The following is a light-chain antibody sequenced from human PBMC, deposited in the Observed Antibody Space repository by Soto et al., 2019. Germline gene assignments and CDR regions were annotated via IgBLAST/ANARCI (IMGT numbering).Light chain of an antibody. CDR2: STS. V-gene: IGKV1-5*01. CDR1: RSISKY. Sequence: DIQMTQSPSSLSASVGDRVTLTCRATRSISKYLNWYQQKPGKAPNLLIYSTSTLQSGVPSRFSGSGSGTEFTLTISSLQPDDFATYYCQHYNSYSEAFGQGTKVDI. J-gene: IGKJ1*01. CDR3: QHYNSYSEA.